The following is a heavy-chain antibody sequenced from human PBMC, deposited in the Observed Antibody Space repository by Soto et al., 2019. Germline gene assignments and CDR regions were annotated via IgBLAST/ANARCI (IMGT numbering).Heavy chain of an antibody. CDR2: ISSTTNYI. Sequence: GSLRLSCAASGVTFTRYSMNWVRQAPGKGLEWVSSISSTTNYIYYGDSMKGRFTISRDNAKNSLYLEMNSLSAEDTAVYYCARESEDLTSNFDYWGQGTLVTVSS. J-gene: IGHJ4*02. CDR1: GVTFTRYS. CDR3: ARESEDLTSNFDY. V-gene: IGHV3-21*06.